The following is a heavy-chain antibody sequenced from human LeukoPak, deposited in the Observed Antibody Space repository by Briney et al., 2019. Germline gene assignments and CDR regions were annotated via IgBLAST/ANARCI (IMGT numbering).Heavy chain of an antibody. CDR2: TFYRSKWYN. J-gene: IGHJ5*02. V-gene: IGHV6-1*01. CDR3: ARGIAAAEP. CDR1: GGSISSYY. Sequence: SETLSLTCTVSGGSISSYYWNWIRQSPSRGLEWLGRTFYRSKWYNDYAVSVKSRININPDTSKNQFSLQLNSVTPEDTAVYYCARGIAAAEPWGQGTLVTVSS. D-gene: IGHD6-13*01.